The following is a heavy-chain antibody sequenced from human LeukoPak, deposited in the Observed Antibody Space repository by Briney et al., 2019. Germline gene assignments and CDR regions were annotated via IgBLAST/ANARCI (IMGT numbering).Heavy chain of an antibody. CDR2: INHSGST. CDR1: GGSFSGYY. D-gene: IGHD2-2*01. J-gene: IGHJ4*02. CDR3: ARGYRYCSSTSCRLRFRYFDY. Sequence: PSETLSLTCAVYGGSFSGYYWSWIRQPPGKGLEWIGEINHSGSTNYNPSLKSRVTISVDTSKNQFSLKLSSVTAADTAVYYCARGYRYCSSTSCRLRFRYFDYWGQGTLVTVSS. V-gene: IGHV4-34*01.